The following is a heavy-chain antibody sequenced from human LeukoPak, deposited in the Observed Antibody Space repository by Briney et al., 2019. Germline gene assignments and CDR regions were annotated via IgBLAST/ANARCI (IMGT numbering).Heavy chain of an antibody. CDR2: VSSRSDYI. D-gene: IGHD2-21*02. CDR3: ARAEASVTAFDF. V-gene: IGHV3-21*01. J-gene: IGHJ4*02. Sequence: GGSLRLSCAASGFTISSYEMNWVRQAPGKGLEWVASVSSRSDYIYYADSVRGRFTVSRENAKNSLSLQMNTLRAEDTATYYCARAEASVTAFDFWGQGTLVTVSS. CDR1: GFTISSYE.